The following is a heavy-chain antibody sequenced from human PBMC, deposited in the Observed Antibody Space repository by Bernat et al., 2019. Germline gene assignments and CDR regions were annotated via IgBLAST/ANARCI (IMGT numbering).Heavy chain of an antibody. CDR2: INGSGGAT. D-gene: IGHD3-16*01. J-gene: IGHJ4*02. V-gene: IGHV3-23*04. CDR1: GFTFSSYA. CDR3: ARDLWMGGEFFDY. Sequence: EVQLVESGGGLLQPGGSLRLSCAASGFTFSSYAMSWVRQAPGKGLEWVSSINGSGGATYYADSVKGRFTVSRDNSKNTVYLQMNSLRAEDTAVYYCARDLWMGGEFFDYWGQGTLVTVSS.